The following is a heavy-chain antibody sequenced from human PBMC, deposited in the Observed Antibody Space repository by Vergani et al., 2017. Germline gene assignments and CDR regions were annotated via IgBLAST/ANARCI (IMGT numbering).Heavy chain of an antibody. CDR2: IIPIFGTA. D-gene: IGHD3-10*01. Sequence: QVQLVQSGAEVKKPGSSVKVSCKASGGTFSSYAITWVRQAPGQGLEWMGGIIPIFGTANYAQKFQGRVTITADEFTSTAYMGLSSLRSEDTAVYYCTGVYPHYGSGREDWFDPWGQGTLVTVSS. CDR3: TGVYPHYGSGREDWFDP. V-gene: IGHV1-69*01. J-gene: IGHJ5*02. CDR1: GGTFSSYA.